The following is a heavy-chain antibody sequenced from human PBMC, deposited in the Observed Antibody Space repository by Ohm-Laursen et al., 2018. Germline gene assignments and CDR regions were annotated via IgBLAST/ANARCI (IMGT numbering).Heavy chain of an antibody. CDR2: ISSSGSDI. V-gene: IGHV3-48*03. CDR3: ARVRDYGTTYYYYGMDV. D-gene: IGHD4-17*01. CDR1: GFTFSSYE. Sequence: SLRLSCSASGFTFSSYEMNWVRQAPGKGLEWVSYISSSGSDIYYADSVKGRFTISRDNAKNSLYLQMNSLRAEDTAVYYCARVRDYGTTYYYYGMDVWGQGTAVTVSS. J-gene: IGHJ6*02.